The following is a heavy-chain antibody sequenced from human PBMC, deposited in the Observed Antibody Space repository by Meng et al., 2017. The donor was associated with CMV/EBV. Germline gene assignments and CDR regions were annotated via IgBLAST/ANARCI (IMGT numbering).Heavy chain of an antibody. D-gene: IGHD1-26*01. CDR3: AREEWDLLLGFSNWFDP. Sequence: QVKLVQSGAEVKKPGASVKVSCKASAYTFTSYAIHWVRQAPGQRLEWMGWINAGNGNTKYSQKFQGRVTITRDTSASTAYMELSSLRSEDTAVYYCAREEWDLLLGFSNWFDPWGQGTLVTVSS. V-gene: IGHV1-3*01. CDR2: INAGNGNT. J-gene: IGHJ5*02. CDR1: AYTFTSYA.